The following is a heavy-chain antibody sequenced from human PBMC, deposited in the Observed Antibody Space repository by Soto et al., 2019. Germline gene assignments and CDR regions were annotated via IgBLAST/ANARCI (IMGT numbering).Heavy chain of an antibody. Sequence: EVQLLESGGGLVQPGGSLRLSCAVSGFTFSRYAMSWVRQAPRKGLEWVSAISGSGGSTYYADSVKGRFTISRDNSKNTLYLQMNSLRAEDTAVYYCAKFSHIVVVTAMDYWGQGTLVTVSS. J-gene: IGHJ4*02. D-gene: IGHD2-21*02. CDR2: ISGSGGST. CDR1: GFTFSRYA. V-gene: IGHV3-23*01. CDR3: AKFSHIVVVTAMDY.